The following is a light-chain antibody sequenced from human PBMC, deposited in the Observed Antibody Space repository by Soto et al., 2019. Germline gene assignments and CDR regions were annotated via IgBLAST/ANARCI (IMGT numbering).Light chain of an antibody. CDR1: QSVSSY. CDR2: DAS. J-gene: IGKJ5*01. Sequence: EIVLTQSPATLSLSPGERATLSCRASQSVSSYLAWYQQKPGQAPRLLIYDASNRATGIPARFSGSGSGTDFTLTISSLEPEDFAAYYCQQRSNWPPITFGQGTRLEMK. V-gene: IGKV3-11*01. CDR3: QQRSNWPPIT.